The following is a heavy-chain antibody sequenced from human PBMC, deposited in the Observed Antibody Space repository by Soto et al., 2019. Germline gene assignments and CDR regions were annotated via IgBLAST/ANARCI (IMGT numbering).Heavy chain of an antibody. CDR1: GFTFKMYD. D-gene: IGHD2-15*01. CDR2: IGTLRDT. Sequence: DVQLVESGGGLVQPGGSLTLSCAASGFTFKMYDMHWVRQVPGKGLEWVSGIGTLRDTYYAASVAGRFTISRENGRNSVYLQMSTLRTEDTALYFFARGRSNDFNSTPPPTFAHLGRGTLVTVSS. CDR3: ARGRSNDFNSTPPPTFAH. V-gene: IGHV3-13*01. J-gene: IGHJ5*02.